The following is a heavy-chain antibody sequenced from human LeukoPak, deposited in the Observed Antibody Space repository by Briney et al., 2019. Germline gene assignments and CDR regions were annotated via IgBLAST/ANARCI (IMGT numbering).Heavy chain of an antibody. D-gene: IGHD3/OR15-3a*01. J-gene: IGHJ4*02. CDR1: GYTFTSYY. Sequence: GASVKVSCKASGYTFTSYYIHWVRQAPGQGLERMGIINPSGGTTSYAQKFQGRVTMTRDTSTTTVYMELSSLRSEDTAVYYCAKGGTWTIYYFDYWGQGTLVTVSS. V-gene: IGHV1-46*01. CDR2: INPSGGTT. CDR3: AKGGTWTIYYFDY.